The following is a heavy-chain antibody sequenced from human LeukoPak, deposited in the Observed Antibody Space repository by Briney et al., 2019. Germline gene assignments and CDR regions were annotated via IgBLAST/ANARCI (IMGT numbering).Heavy chain of an antibody. CDR1: GGSFSGYY. J-gene: IGHJ6*03. V-gene: IGHV4-34*01. D-gene: IGHD6-13*01. Sequence: SETLSLTCAVSGGSFSGYYWSWVRQPPGKGLEWIGEINHSGSTNYNPSIKSRGTISVDTSKNKFSLKLRSVPAADTAVYYCARGEAAAGPIDYMDVCETGATITVSS. CDR3: ARGEAAAGPIDYMDV. CDR2: INHSGST.